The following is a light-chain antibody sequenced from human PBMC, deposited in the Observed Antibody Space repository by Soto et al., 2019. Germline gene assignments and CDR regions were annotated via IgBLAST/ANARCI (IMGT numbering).Light chain of an antibody. Sequence: QSALTQPPSASGPPGQSVTISCTGTSSDVGGYNFVSWYQQHPGKAPKVMIYEVSQRPSGVPDRFSGSKSGNTASLTVSGLQAEDEADYYCSSYAGSSTWVFGGGTKLTVL. J-gene: IGLJ3*02. CDR3: SSYAGSSTWV. CDR1: SSDVGGYNF. CDR2: EVS. V-gene: IGLV2-8*01.